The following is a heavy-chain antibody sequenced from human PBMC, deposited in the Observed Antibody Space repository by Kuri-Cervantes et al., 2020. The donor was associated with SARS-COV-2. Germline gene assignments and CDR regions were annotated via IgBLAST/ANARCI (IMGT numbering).Heavy chain of an antibody. J-gene: IGHJ4*02. Sequence: GESLKISCAASGFNFSRTDMHWVRQAPGKGLEWVAVISHDGKNKKCIASGKGRFTISRGNSQNTLYLHMKSLRSEDTAMYYCAKDRVGVQDFWGQGTLVTSPQ. CDR3: AKDRVGVQDF. V-gene: IGHV3-30*18. CDR1: GFNFSRTD. CDR2: ISHDGKNK. D-gene: IGHD2-21*01.